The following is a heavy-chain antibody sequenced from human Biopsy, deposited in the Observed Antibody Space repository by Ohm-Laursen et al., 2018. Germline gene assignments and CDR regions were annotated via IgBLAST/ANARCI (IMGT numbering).Heavy chain of an antibody. Sequence: GTLSLTCTVSDVSISSYYWNWIRQPPGKGLQVIGYISSGGRAKYSPSLKSRLTISLDTSKNQLSLRLSSVTAADSAIYYCARERQFRFLEGAFDYWGQGILVTVSS. D-gene: IGHD3-3*01. CDR3: ARERQFRFLEGAFDY. CDR1: DVSISSYY. CDR2: ISSGGRA. J-gene: IGHJ4*02. V-gene: IGHV4-59*01.